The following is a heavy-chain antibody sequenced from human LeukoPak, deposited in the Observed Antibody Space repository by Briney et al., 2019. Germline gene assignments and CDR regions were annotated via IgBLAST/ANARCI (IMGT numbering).Heavy chain of an antibody. CDR1: GYSITSYW. V-gene: IGHV5-51*01. J-gene: IGHJ4*02. Sequence: GESLKISCKGSGYSITSYWIAWVRQMPGKGLEWMGMIYPADSDIRYSPSFQGQVTISADRSISTAYLQWSSLRASDTAMYYCARHMGFGEAEQPVDYWGQGTLVTVSS. CDR3: ARHMGFGEAEQPVDY. CDR2: IYPADSDI. D-gene: IGHD3-10*01.